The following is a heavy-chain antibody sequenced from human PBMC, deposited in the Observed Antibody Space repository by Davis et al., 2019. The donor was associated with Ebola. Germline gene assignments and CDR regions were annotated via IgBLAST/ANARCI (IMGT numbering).Heavy chain of an antibody. D-gene: IGHD1-7*01. V-gene: IGHV4-59*01. CDR2: IYYSGST. CDR1: GGSISSSY. CDR3: ARDVTGTTWYHAFDI. J-gene: IGHJ3*02. Sequence: SETLSLTCTVSGGSISSSYWSWIRQPPGKGLEWIGYIYYSGSTNYNPSLKSRVTISVDTSKNQFSLKLSSVTAADTAVYYCARDVTGTTWYHAFDIWGQGTMVTVSS.